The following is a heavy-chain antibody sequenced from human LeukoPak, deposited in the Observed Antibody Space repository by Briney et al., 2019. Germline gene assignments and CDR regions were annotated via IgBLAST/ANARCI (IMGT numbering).Heavy chain of an antibody. CDR2: INPSGGST. Sequence: ASVEVSCKASGYTFTSYYMHWVRQAPGQGLEWMGIINPSGGSTSYAQKFQGRVTMTRDTSTSTVYMELSSLRSGDTAVYYCARDHGYYDSSGYEGYWGQGTLVTVSS. D-gene: IGHD3-22*01. J-gene: IGHJ4*02. CDR1: GYTFTSYY. V-gene: IGHV1-46*01. CDR3: ARDHGYYDSSGYEGY.